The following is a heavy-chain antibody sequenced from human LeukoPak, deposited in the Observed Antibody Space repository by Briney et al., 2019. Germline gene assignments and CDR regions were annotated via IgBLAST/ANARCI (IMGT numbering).Heavy chain of an antibody. J-gene: IGHJ3*02. V-gene: IGHV1-24*01. D-gene: IGHD3-22*01. CDR2: VDPEDGET. CDR3: VTHFDSSGPDAFDI. Sequence: ASVKVSCKASGHTLTEISMHWVRQAPGKGFEWMGGVDPEDGETIYAQKFQGRVTMTDDPSTDTAYMELSSLRSGDTAVYYCVTHFDSSGPDAFDIWGQGTMVTVSS. CDR1: GHTLTEIS.